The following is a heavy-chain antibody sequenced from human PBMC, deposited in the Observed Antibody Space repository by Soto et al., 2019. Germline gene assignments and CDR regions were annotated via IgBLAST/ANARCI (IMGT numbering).Heavy chain of an antibody. CDR1: GYSFTNYW. CDR2: IYPVDSDT. J-gene: IGHJ4*02. D-gene: IGHD2-2*01. Sequence: GESLKISCKGSGYSFTNYWIGWVRQMSGKGLEWIGIIYPVDSDTRYSPSFQDQVTISVDKSINTAYLQWSSLKASDTAMYYCAKTGGTSLYGIVYWGQGTQVTVSS. CDR3: AKTGGTSLYGIVY. V-gene: IGHV5-51*01.